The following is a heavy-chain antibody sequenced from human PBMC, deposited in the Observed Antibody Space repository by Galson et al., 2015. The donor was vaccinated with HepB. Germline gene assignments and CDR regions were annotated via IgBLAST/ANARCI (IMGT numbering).Heavy chain of an antibody. CDR1: GFTFSSYS. CDR2: ISSSSSYI. Sequence: SLRLSCAASGFTFSSYSMNWVRQAPGKGLEWVSSISSSSSYIYYADSVKGRFTISRDNAKNSLYLQMNSLRAEDTAVYYCAGRRDYDVLLGYYYYGMDVWGQGTTVTVSS. CDR3: AGRRDYDVLLGYYYYGMDV. J-gene: IGHJ6*02. D-gene: IGHD3-10*02. V-gene: IGHV3-21*01.